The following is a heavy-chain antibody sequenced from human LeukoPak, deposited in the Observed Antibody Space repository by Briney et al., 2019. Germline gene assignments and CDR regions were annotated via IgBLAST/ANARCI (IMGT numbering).Heavy chain of an antibody. CDR2: INSDGSTT. J-gene: IGHJ4*02. CDR3: ARGDDFLTLTTDY. Sequence: GGSLRLSCAASGFTFSAYWMQWVRQAPGKGLVWVSRINSDGSTTNYADSVKGRFTISRDNAKNTLYLQMNSLRAEDTAVYYCARGDDFLTLTTDYWGQGTLVTVSS. V-gene: IGHV3-74*01. D-gene: IGHD3-9*01. CDR1: GFTFSAYW.